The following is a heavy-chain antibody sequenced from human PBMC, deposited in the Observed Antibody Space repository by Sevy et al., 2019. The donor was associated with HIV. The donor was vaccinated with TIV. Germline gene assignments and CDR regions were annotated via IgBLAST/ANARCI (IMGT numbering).Heavy chain of an antibody. J-gene: IGHJ3*01. D-gene: IGHD6-19*01. V-gene: IGHV3-7*01. CDR2: IKGDGSEE. CDR1: GFTFRNYW. CDR3: ASWVIGGWSGPFEF. Sequence: GGSLRLSCEGSGFTFRNYWMNWVRQAPGKGLEWVANIKGDGSEEFYLASVRGRFTMSRDNAKNSVSLQMQTLRAEDTAEYYCASWVIGGWSGPFEFWGQGIVVTVSS.